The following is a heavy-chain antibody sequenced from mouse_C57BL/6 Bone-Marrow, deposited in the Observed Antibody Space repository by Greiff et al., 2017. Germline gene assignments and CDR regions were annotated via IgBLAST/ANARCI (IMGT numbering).Heavy chain of an antibody. D-gene: IGHD1-1*01. V-gene: IGHV3-6*01. CDR3: ARERIYYYGSSYAMDY. Sequence: EVQLQESGPGLVKPSQSLSLTCSVTGYSITSGYYWNWIRQFPGNKLEWMGYISYDGSNNYNPSLKNRISITRDTSKNQFVLKFNSVTTEDTATYYCARERIYYYGSSYAMDYWGQGTSVTVSS. J-gene: IGHJ4*01. CDR2: ISYDGSN. CDR1: GYSITSGYY.